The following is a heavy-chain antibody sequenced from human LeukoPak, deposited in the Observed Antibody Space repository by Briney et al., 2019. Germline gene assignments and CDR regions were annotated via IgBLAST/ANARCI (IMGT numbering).Heavy chain of an antibody. D-gene: IGHD3-10*01. CDR2: INHSGST. CDR1: GGSFSGYY. CDR3: ARGGREYYGSGSYYSLRLRGFDY. J-gene: IGHJ4*02. Sequence: PSETLSLTCAVYGGSFSGYYWSWIRQPPGKGLEWIGEINHSGSTNYNPSLKSRVTISVDTSKNQFSLKPSSVTAADTAVYYCARGGREYYGSGSYYSLRLRGFDYWGQGTLVTVSS. V-gene: IGHV4-34*01.